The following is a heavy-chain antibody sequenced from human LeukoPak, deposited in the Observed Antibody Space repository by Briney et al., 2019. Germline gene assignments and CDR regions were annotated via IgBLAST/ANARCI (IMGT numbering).Heavy chain of an antibody. CDR3: ARVGPYIRQQLVY. J-gene: IGHJ4*02. CDR1: GCTFSSYA. D-gene: IGHD6-13*01. CDR2: ISAYNGKT. V-gene: IGHV1-18*01. Sequence: ASVKVSCKASGCTFSSYAISWVRQAPGQGLEWMGGISAYNGKTNYAQKLQGRVTMTTDTSTSTAYMELRSLRSDDTAVYYCARVGPYIRQQLVYWGQGTLVTVSS.